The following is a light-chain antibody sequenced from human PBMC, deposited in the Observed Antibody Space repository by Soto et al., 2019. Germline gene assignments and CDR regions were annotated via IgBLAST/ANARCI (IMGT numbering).Light chain of an antibody. J-gene: IGLJ1*01. CDR2: DVS. Sequence: QSALTQPASVSGPPGQSITISCTGTSNDIGEYKYASWYQQHPGKAPKLIIYDVSNRPSGVSNRFSGSKSGNTASLTISGLQAEDEADYYCSSYTTSSTYVFGAGTKVTVL. V-gene: IGLV2-14*01. CDR3: SSYTTSSTYV. CDR1: SNDIGEYKY.